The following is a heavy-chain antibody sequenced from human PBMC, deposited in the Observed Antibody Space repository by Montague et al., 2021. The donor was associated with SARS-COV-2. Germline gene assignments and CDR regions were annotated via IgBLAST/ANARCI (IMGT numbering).Heavy chain of an antibody. CDR1: GGSISSSSYY. CDR3: ARQGSGSYYNWFDP. Sequence: SETLSLTCTVSGGSISSSSYYWGWIRQPPGKGLEWIGSIYYSGSTYYNPSLKSRVTISVDTFKNQFSLKLSSVTAADTAVYYCARQGSGSYYNWFDPWGQGTLVTVSS. J-gene: IGHJ5*02. D-gene: IGHD1-26*01. CDR2: IYYSGST. V-gene: IGHV4-39*01.